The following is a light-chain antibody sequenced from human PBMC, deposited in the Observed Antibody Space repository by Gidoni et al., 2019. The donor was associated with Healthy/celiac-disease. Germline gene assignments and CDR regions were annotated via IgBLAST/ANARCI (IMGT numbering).Light chain of an antibody. CDR1: KLGDKY. J-gene: IGLJ2*01. Sequence: SYELTTPPSVSVSPGQTASINCSGDKLGDKYACWYQQKQGQSPVLVIYQASKQPSGIPERFSGSNSGNTATLNISGTQAMDEADYYCQAWDSSTAHVVFGGGTKLTVL. CDR3: QAWDSSTAHVV. CDR2: QAS. V-gene: IGLV3-1*01.